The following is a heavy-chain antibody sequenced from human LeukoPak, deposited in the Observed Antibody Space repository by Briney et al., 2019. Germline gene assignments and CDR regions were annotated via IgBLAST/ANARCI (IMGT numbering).Heavy chain of an antibody. J-gene: IGHJ5*02. CDR3: ARVAVALVLGNWFDP. D-gene: IGHD6-19*01. CDR2: IIPIFGTA. V-gene: IGHV1-69*01. Sequence: GASVKVSCKASGGTFSSYAISWVRQAPGQGLEWMGGIIPIFGTANYAQKFQGRVTITADESTSTAYMELSSLRSEDTAVYYCARVAVALVLGNWFDPWGQGTLVTVSS. CDR1: GGTFSSYA.